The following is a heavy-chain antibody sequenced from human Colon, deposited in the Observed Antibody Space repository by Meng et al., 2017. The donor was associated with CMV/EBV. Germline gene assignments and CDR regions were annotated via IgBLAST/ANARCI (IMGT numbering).Heavy chain of an antibody. Sequence: GESLKISCAASGFTFATFGIHWVRQAPRKGLEWVSAITISDGGTYYADSVKGRYAISRDNSKNTLYLQMNSLRAEDTAVYYCAREKRIAAVGTVAFDIWGQGTVVTVSS. J-gene: IGHJ3*02. CDR1: GFTFATFG. V-gene: IGHV3-23*01. CDR2: ITISDGGT. CDR3: AREKRIAAVGTVAFDI. D-gene: IGHD6-13*01.